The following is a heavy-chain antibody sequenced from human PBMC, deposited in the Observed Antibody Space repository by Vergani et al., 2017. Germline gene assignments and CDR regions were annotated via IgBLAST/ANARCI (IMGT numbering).Heavy chain of an antibody. V-gene: IGHV1-3*01. D-gene: IGHD3-16*01. Sequence: QVQLVQSGAEVKKPGASVKVSCKASGYTFSGYAVHWVRQAPGQRLEWMGWINAGNGNTKYSQKLQGRVTITRDTSANTVYMELTSLRSEDTAVYYCAIVITSQVYPYNWFAPGGHGRLV. CDR2: INAGNGNT. CDR1: GYTFSGYA. CDR3: AIVITSQVYPYNWFAP. J-gene: IGHJ5*02.